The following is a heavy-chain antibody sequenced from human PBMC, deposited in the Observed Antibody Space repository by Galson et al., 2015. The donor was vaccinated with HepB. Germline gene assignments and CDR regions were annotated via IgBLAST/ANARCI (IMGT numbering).Heavy chain of an antibody. D-gene: IGHD3-16*01. V-gene: IGHV3-66*01. CDR2: IYSGGST. CDR3: ARDSVRFGAGKKGPGYYYYGMDV. Sequence: SLRLSCAASGFTVSSNYMSWVRQAPGKGLEWVSVIYSGGSTYYADSVKGRFTISRDNSKNTLYLQMNSLRAEDTAVYYCARDSVRFGAGKKGPGYYYYGMDVWGQGTTVTVSS. J-gene: IGHJ6*02. CDR1: GFTVSSNY.